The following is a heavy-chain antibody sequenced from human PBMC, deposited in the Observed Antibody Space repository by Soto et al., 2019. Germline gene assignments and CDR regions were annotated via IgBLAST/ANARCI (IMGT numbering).Heavy chain of an antibody. CDR1: GFTFSAYY. J-gene: IGHJ5*02. V-gene: IGHV3-72*01. D-gene: IGHD3-16*01. Sequence: EIQLVESGGGSVQPGGSLRLSCVASGFTFSAYYMDWVRQAPGQGLEWVARVKHRPKNSDTEYAASVTGRFIISRDDSQTSMFLQMDSLEAEDTAVYYSVRNAMGWFVPWGQGTLVTVSS. CDR3: VRNAMGWFVP. CDR2: VKHRPKNSDT.